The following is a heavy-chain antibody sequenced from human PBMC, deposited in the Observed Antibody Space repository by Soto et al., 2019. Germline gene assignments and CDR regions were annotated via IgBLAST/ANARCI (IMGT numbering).Heavy chain of an antibody. CDR3: ARSWSGSTSGRVDV. Sequence: EVVLLESGGGLVQPGGSLRLSCEVSGVAFSFYSMSWVRQAPGKGLEWVASISGNGGTTYYAASGKGRFTFSRDNSKNTVYLQMNSLRPEDTALYYCARSWSGSTSGRVDVWGQGTTVTVSS. CDR1: GVAFSFYS. D-gene: IGHD3-3*01. V-gene: IGHV3-23*01. CDR2: ISGNGGTT. J-gene: IGHJ6*02.